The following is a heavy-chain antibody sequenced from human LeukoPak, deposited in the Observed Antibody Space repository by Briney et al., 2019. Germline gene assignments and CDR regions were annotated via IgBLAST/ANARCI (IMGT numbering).Heavy chain of an antibody. V-gene: IGHV4-59*01. J-gene: IGHJ4*02. CDR3: ASLYCSSTSCYSPHFDY. CDR1: GGSISSYY. CDR2: IYYSGST. Sequence: SETLSLTCTVSGGSISSYYWSWIRQPPGKGLEWIGYIYYSGSTNYNPSLKSRVTISVDTSKNQFSLKLSSVTAADTAVYYCASLYCSSTSCYSPHFDYWGQGTLVTVSS. D-gene: IGHD2-2*01.